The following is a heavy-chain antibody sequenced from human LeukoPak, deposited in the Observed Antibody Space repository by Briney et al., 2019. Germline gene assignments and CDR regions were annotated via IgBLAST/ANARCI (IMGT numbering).Heavy chain of an antibody. CDR2: IYYTRST. CDR1: GGSISISSYY. J-gene: IGHJ6*03. Sequence: SETLSLTCTLSGGSISISSYYWGWIRQPPGNGLEWIGIIYYTRSTYYNPSLKSRVTISVDTSKNQFSLTLSSVTAADTAVYYCARLVYGYYPFYYYYYYMDVWGKGTTVTVSS. D-gene: IGHD3-22*01. CDR3: ARLVYGYYPFYYYYYYMDV. V-gene: IGHV4-39*07.